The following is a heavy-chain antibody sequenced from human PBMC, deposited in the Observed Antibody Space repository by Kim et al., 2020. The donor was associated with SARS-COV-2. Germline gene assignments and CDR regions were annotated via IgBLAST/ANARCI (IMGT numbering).Heavy chain of an antibody. D-gene: IGHD3-10*01. CDR1: GFTFSSYA. J-gene: IGHJ4*02. Sequence: GGSLRLSCAASGFTFSSYAMHWVRQAPGKGLEWVAVISYDGSNKYYADSVKGRFTISRDNSKNTLYLQMNSLRAEDTAVYYCARGRDSGRSHAYWRQGTL. CDR3: ARGRDSGRSHAY. V-gene: IGHV3-30*04. CDR2: ISYDGSNK.